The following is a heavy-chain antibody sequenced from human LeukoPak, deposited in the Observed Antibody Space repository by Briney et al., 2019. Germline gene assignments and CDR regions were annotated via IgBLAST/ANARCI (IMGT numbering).Heavy chain of an antibody. Sequence: GGSLRLSCAASGFPFSSYAMSWVRQASGKGLEWVGRIRSKANSYATAYAASVKGRFTISRDDSKNTAYLQMNSLKAEDTAVYYCTRLGISTVSGNRSVIDYWGQGTLVTVSS. D-gene: IGHD2/OR15-2a*01. CDR1: GFPFSSYA. J-gene: IGHJ4*02. CDR2: IRSKANSYAT. V-gene: IGHV3-73*01. CDR3: TRLGISTVSGNRSVIDY.